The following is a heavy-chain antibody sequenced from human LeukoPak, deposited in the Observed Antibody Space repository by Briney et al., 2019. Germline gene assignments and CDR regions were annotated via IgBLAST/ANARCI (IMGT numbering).Heavy chain of an antibody. Sequence: SETLSLTCTVSGDSLRSGTFYWGCVRQPPGKGLEWIGSIHYSVNTYYNPSLKSPFTISVETSKNQFSLNLSSVAAGDTAVYYCAGRVGGTIWTGMEFWGQGILVTVSS. D-gene: IGHD1-26*01. J-gene: IGHJ4*02. V-gene: IGHV4-39*01. CDR1: GDSLRSGTFY. CDR3: AGRVGGTIWTGMEF. CDR2: IHYSVNT.